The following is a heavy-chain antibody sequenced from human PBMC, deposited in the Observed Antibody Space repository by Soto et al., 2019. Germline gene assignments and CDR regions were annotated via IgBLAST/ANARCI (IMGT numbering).Heavy chain of an antibody. J-gene: IGHJ4*02. Sequence: GGSLRLSCAASGFTVSSNYMSWVRQAPGKGLEWVSVIYSGGSTYYADSVKGRFTISRDNSKNTLYLQMNSLRAEDTAVYYCARGPTTVVGYDYWGQGTLVTVSS. V-gene: IGHV3-66*01. CDR1: GFTVSSNY. CDR2: IYSGGST. D-gene: IGHD4-17*01. CDR3: ARGPTTVVGYDY.